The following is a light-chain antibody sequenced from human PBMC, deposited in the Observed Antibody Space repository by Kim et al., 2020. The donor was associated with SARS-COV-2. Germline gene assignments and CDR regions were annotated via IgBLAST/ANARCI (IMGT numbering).Light chain of an antibody. CDR1: QSISNG. Sequence: SALSASVGDRVTITGRASQSISNGLAWYQQKPGKAPRLLIYGAYNLESGVPSRFGGSGSGTEFTLTISSLQPDDFATYYCQQYNGCFGQGTKLEIK. J-gene: IGKJ2*01. V-gene: IGKV1-5*01. CDR3: QQYNGC. CDR2: GAY.